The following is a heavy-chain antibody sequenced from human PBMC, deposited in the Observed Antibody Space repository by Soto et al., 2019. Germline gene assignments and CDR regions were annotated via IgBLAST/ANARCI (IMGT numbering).Heavy chain of an antibody. J-gene: IGHJ6*02. D-gene: IGHD5-18*01. Sequence: SVEVSCTACGGTLSSYSRSWVRQAPGQGLEWMGGIIPIFGTANYAQKFQGRVTITADESTSTAYMELSSLRSEDTAVYYCASDVEMATAHYYHYGMDVWGQGTTVTVSS. CDR2: IIPIFGTA. CDR3: ASDVEMATAHYYHYGMDV. V-gene: IGHV1-69*13. CDR1: GGTLSSYS.